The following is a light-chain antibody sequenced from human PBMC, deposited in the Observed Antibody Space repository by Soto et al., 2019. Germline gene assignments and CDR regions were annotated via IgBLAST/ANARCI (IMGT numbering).Light chain of an antibody. CDR3: QQYNSYSET. CDR2: DAS. J-gene: IGKJ1*01. CDR1: QSISSW. V-gene: IGKV1-5*01. Sequence: IQIPQSPTLLSASLVNIITITWRASQSISSWLAWYQQKPGKAPTLLIYDASSLESGVPSRFSGSGSGTEFTLTISSLQPDDFATYYCQQYNSYSETFGQGTKVDIK.